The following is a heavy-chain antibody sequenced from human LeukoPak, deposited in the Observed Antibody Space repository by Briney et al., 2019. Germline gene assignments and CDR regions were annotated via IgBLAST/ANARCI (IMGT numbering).Heavy chain of an antibody. CDR1: GGSISSYY. CDR3: ARDRNDFWSGYADGMDV. CDR2: IYYSGST. V-gene: IGHV4-59*01. D-gene: IGHD3-3*01. Sequence: TSETLSLTCTVSGGSISSYYWSWIRQPPGKGLEWIGYIYYSGSTNYNPSLKSRVTISVDTSKNQFSLKLSSVTAADTAVYYCARDRNDFWSGYADGMDVWGQGTTVTVSS. J-gene: IGHJ6*02.